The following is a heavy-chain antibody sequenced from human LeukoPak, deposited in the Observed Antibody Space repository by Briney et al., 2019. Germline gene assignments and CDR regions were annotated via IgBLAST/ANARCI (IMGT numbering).Heavy chain of an antibody. CDR1: GLNFSGYA. D-gene: IGHD1-26*01. V-gene: IGHV3-23*01. Sequence: GRSLRLSCGASGLNFSGYAISWVRQAPGKGLQWVSAISGATYRTYYADSVRGRFTITRDISKTTLYLQMNNRRAEDTGIYYCAKDTFEELSYLHHWGQGTLVTVPS. J-gene: IGHJ4*02. CDR3: AKDTFEELSYLHH. CDR2: ISGATYRT.